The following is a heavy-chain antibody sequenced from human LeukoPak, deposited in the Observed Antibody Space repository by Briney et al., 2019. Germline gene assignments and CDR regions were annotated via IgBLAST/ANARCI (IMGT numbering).Heavy chain of an antibody. Sequence: GGSLRLSCAASGFTFSSYWMHWVRQVPGKGLVWVSRINTDGSRTYHADSVKGRFTISRDNAKNMLYLELNSLRAEDMAVYYCAKDIISMVRGLRFQLQGRSGHNYWYFDLWGRGTLVTVSS. J-gene: IGHJ2*01. V-gene: IGHV3-74*01. D-gene: IGHD3-10*01. CDR1: GFTFSSYW. CDR2: INTDGSRT. CDR3: AKDIISMVRGLRFQLQGRSGHNYWYFDL.